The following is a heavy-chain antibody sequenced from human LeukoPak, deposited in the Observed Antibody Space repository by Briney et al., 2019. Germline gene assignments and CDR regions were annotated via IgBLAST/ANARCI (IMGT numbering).Heavy chain of an antibody. J-gene: IGHJ5*02. CDR3: ARDREGYDFWSGYHPENWFDP. CDR2: ISAYNGNT. D-gene: IGHD3-3*01. Sequence: ASVKVSCKASGYTFTSYGISWVRQAPGQGLEWMGWISAYNGNTNYAQKLQGRVTMTTDTSTSTAYMELRSLRSEDTAVYYCARDREGYDFWSGYHPENWFDPWGQGTLVTVSS. CDR1: GYTFTSYG. V-gene: IGHV1-18*01.